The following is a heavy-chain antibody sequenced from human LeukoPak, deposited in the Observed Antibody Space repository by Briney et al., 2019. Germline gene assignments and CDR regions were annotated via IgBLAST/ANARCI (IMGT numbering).Heavy chain of an antibody. CDR1: GFTFSSYS. CDR3: AKDSLTTVDY. CDR2: ISSSSSFI. Sequence: GGSLRLSCAASGFTFSSYSVNWVRQAPGKGLEWVSSISSSSSFIYYADSVKGRFTISRDNAKNSLYLQMNSLRVEDTAVYYCAKDSLTTVDYWGQGSLVTVSS. V-gene: IGHV3-21*01. D-gene: IGHD4-11*01. J-gene: IGHJ4*02.